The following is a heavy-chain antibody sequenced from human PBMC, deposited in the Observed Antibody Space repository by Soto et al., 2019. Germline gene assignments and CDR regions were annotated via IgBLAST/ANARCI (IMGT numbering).Heavy chain of an antibody. Sequence: QLQLQESGPGLVKPSETLSLTCTVSGGSISSSSYYWGWIRQPPGKGLEWIGTIYYSGSTNYNPSLKSRVTISVDTSKNQFSLKLSSVTAADTAVYYCASTGDSSSWYVRYWGQGTLVTVSS. CDR2: IYYSGST. CDR3: ASTGDSSSWYVRY. D-gene: IGHD6-13*01. V-gene: IGHV4-39*01. J-gene: IGHJ4*02. CDR1: GGSISSSSYY.